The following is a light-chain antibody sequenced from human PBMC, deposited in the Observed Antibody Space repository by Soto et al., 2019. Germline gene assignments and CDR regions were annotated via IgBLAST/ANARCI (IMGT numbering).Light chain of an antibody. J-gene: IGKJ4*01. CDR2: DAS. Sequence: DIQMTQSPSSLSASVGDRVTITCRASQVISKFLNWYQLKPGKAPKLLIFDASELETGVTSRFSGHRSGTDFSFIISRLQPEYIATYYCQQYDNYPLTFGGWTKVEIK. V-gene: IGKV1-33*01. CDR3: QQYDNYPLT. CDR1: QVISKF.